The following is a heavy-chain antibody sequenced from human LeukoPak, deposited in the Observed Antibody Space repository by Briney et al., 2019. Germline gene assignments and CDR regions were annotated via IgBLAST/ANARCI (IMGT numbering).Heavy chain of an antibody. CDR1: GYTFSSYG. V-gene: IGHV3-30*18. J-gene: IGHJ4*02. Sequence: GGPLRLSCAASGYTFSSYGMHWVRQAPGKGLEWVAFISYGGTSKYYADSVNGLFTISRDNLKNTQYLQINRLRAVDTAVYHCAKGAGQWWAFDYWGQGILVIVSS. CDR3: AKGAGQWWAFDY. D-gene: IGHD2-15*01. CDR2: ISYGGTSK.